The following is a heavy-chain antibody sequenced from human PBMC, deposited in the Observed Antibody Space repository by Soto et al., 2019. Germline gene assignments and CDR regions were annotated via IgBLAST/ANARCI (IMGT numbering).Heavy chain of an antibody. V-gene: IGHV3-23*01. J-gene: IGHJ4*02. CDR3: ARRGSGSYYDY. CDR2: ISGSGDST. D-gene: IGHD1-26*01. Sequence: EVQLLESGGGLVQPGGSLRLSCAASGFTFSSYAMRWVRQAPGKGLEWVSAISGSGDSTYYADSVKGRFTISRDNSKNTLYLQMNSLSAEETAKFYCARRGSGSYYDYWGQGTLVTVSS. CDR1: GFTFSSYA.